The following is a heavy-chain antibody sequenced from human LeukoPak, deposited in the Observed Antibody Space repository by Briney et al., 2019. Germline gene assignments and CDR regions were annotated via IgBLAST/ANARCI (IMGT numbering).Heavy chain of an antibody. V-gene: IGHV6-1*01. Sequence: SQTLSLTCAISGDSVSSNSAAWNWIRQSPSRGLEWLGWIYYRSKTSKCFTDDAVSVKSRITITPDTSKNHVSLQLNSVTPDHTAVYYSARGGSGLTVSLFDPWGQGTLVTVSS. CDR2: IYYRSKTSKCFT. D-gene: IGHD6-25*01. CDR1: GDSVSSNSAA. CDR3: ARGGSGLTVSLFDP. J-gene: IGHJ5*02.